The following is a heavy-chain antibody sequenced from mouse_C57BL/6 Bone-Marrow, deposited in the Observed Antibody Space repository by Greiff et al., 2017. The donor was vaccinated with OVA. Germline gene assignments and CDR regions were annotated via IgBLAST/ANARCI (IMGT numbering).Heavy chain of an antibody. CDR2: IHPNSGST. D-gene: IGHD2-9*01. V-gene: IGHV1-64*01. Sequence: QVQLQQPGAELVKPGASVKLSCKASGYTFTSYWMHWVKQRPGQGLEWIGMIHPNSGSTNYNEKFKSKATLTVDKSSSTAYMQLSSLTSEDSAVYYCAPYYGNDVWYFDVWGTGTTVTVSS. CDR1: GYTFTSYW. CDR3: APYYGNDVWYFDV. J-gene: IGHJ1*03.